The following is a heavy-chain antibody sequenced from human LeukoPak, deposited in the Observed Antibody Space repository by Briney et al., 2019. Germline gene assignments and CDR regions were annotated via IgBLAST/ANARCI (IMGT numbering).Heavy chain of an antibody. V-gene: IGHV1-3*01. Sequence: ASVKVSCKASGYTFTSYAMHWVRQAPGQRLEWMGWINAGNGNTKYSQKFQGRVTITRDTSASTAYMELSSLRSEDTAVYYCARAPGKYYYDSSRYSGRFDPWGQGTLVTVSS. CDR2: INAGNGNT. D-gene: IGHD3-22*01. CDR1: GYTFTSYA. CDR3: ARAPGKYYYDSSRYSGRFDP. J-gene: IGHJ5*02.